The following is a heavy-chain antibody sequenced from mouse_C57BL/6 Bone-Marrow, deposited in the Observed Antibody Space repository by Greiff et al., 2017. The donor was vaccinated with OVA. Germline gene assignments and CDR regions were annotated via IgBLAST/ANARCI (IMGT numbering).Heavy chain of an antibody. J-gene: IGHJ3*01. V-gene: IGHV14-2*01. CDR2: IDPEDGET. CDR1: GFNIKDYY. CDR3: AKHFAD. Sequence: VQLQQSGAELVKPGASVKLSCTASGFNIKDYYMHWVKQRTEKGLEWIGRIDPEDGETKYPAKFKGKATITTDTPYNTAYLQLSSLTSEDTAVYYCAKHFADWGQGTLVTVSA.